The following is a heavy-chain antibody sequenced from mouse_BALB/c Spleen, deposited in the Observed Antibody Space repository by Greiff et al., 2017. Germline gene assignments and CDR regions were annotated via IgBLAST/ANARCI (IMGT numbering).Heavy chain of an antibody. D-gene: IGHD2-2*01. Sequence: EVKLEESGGGLVQPGGSMKLSCVASGFTFSNYWMNWVRQSPDKGLEWVAEIRLKSNNYATHYAESVKGRFTISRDDSKSSVYLQMNNLRAEDTGIYYCTRNYGYDGGYFDVWGAGTTVTVSS. CDR2: IRLKSNNYAT. CDR3: TRNYGYDGGYFDV. CDR1: GFTFSNYW. V-gene: IGHV6-6*02. J-gene: IGHJ1*01.